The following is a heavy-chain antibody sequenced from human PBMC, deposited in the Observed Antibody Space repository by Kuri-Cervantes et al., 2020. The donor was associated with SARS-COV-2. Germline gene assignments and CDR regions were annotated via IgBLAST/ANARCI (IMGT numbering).Heavy chain of an antibody. CDR1: GFTFSSYA. CDR2: ISYDGSNK. V-gene: IGHV3-30-3*01. D-gene: IGHD5-24*01. CDR3: ARDFRADGDY. J-gene: IGHJ4*02. Sequence: GESLKISCAASGFTFSSYAMHWVRQAPGKGLEWVAVISYDGSNKYYADSVKGRFTISRDNPKNTLYLQMNSLRAEDTAVYYCARDFRADGDYWGQGTLVTVSS.